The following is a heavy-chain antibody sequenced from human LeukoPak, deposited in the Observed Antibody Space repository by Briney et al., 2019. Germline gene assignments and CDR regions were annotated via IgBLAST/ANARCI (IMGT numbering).Heavy chain of an antibody. V-gene: IGHV3-21*01. J-gene: IGHJ4*02. CDR3: ARDSQRDIVVVPAAIYNY. D-gene: IGHD2-2*02. CDR1: GFTFSSYS. Sequence: GGSLRLSCVASGFTFSSYSMNWVRQAPGKGLEWVSSISSSSSYIYYADSVKGRFTISRDNAKNSLYLQMNSLRAEDTAVYYCARDSQRDIVVVPAAIYNYWGQGTLVTVSS. CDR2: ISSSSSYI.